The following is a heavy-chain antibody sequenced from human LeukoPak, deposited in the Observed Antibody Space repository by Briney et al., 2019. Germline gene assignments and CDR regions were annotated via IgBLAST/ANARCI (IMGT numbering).Heavy chain of an antibody. CDR1: GGSFSGYY. J-gene: IGHJ4*02. CDR2: INHSGST. V-gene: IGHV4-34*01. Sequence: SETLSLTCAVYGGSFSGYYWSWIRQPPGKGLEWIGEINHSGSTYYNPSLKSRVTISVDTSKNQFSLKLSSVTAADTAVYYCATSFPPTYYFDYWGQGTLVTVSS. CDR3: ATSFPPTYYFDY. D-gene: IGHD1-26*01.